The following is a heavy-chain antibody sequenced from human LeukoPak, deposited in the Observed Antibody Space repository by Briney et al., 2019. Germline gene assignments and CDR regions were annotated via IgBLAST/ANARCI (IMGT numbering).Heavy chain of an antibody. CDR2: ISSSSSYI. J-gene: IGHJ3*02. D-gene: IGHD2-2*01. CDR1: GFTFSSYS. Sequence: PGGSLRLSCAASGFTFSSYSMNWVRQAPGKGLEWISSISSSSSYIYYADSVKGRFTISRDNAKNSLYLQMNSLRAEDTAVYYCARGPSLWRTVGCSSTSCYYDAFDIWGQGTMVTVSS. CDR3: ARGPSLWRTVGCSSTSCYYDAFDI. V-gene: IGHV3-21*01.